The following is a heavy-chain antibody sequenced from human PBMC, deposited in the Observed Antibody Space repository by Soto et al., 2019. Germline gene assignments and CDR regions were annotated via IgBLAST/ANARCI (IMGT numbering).Heavy chain of an antibody. CDR3: ARDRRFLEWLWGYYGMDV. CDR2: IYHSGST. D-gene: IGHD3-3*01. Sequence: QVQLQESGPGLVKPSGTLSLTCAVSGGSISSSNWWSWVRQPPGKGLEWIGEIYHSGSTNYNPSLKIRVTISVDKSKNQFSLKLSSVTAADTAVYYCARDRRFLEWLWGYYGMDVWGQGTTVTVSS. V-gene: IGHV4-4*02. CDR1: GGSISSSNW. J-gene: IGHJ6*02.